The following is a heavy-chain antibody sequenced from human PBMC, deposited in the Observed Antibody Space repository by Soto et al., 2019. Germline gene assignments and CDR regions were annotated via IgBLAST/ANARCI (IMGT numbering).Heavy chain of an antibody. CDR2: IYYSGST. CDR3: ARTNSGYDSWFAP. Sequence: SETLSLTCTVSGGSISSGGYYWSWIRQHPGKGLEWIGYIYYSGSTYYNPSLKSRVTISVDTSKNQFSLKLSSVTAADTAVYYCARTNSGYDSWFAPWGQGTLVTVSS. D-gene: IGHD5-12*01. V-gene: IGHV4-31*03. J-gene: IGHJ5*02. CDR1: GGSISSGGYY.